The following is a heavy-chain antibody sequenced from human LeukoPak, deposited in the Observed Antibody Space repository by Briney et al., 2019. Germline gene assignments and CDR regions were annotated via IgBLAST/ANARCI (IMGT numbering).Heavy chain of an antibody. D-gene: IGHD4-17*01. CDR1: GFTFSSYG. Sequence: GGSLRLSCAASGFTFSSYGMQWVRQAPGKGLEWVAVISYDGSNKYYADSVKGRFTISRDNAKNSLYLQMNSLRAEDTAVYYCARDFFSSTTVISYYFDYWGQGTLVTVSS. CDR3: ARDFFSSTTVISYYFDY. V-gene: IGHV3-30*03. CDR2: ISYDGSNK. J-gene: IGHJ4*02.